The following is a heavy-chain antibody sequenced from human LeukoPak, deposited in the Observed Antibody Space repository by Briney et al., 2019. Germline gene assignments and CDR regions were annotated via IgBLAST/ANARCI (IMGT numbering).Heavy chain of an antibody. D-gene: IGHD6-19*01. V-gene: IGHV3-23*01. CDR3: ARRGAVAGTGDY. Sequence: QAGGSLRLSCVASGFTFSNYAMSWIRQAPGKGLEWVSSISVGGTTTYYADSVKGRFSISRDNSENTLYLQMNSLRAEDTAVYYCARRGAVAGTGDYWGQGTLVTVSS. J-gene: IGHJ4*02. CDR2: ISVGGTTT. CDR1: GFTFSNYA.